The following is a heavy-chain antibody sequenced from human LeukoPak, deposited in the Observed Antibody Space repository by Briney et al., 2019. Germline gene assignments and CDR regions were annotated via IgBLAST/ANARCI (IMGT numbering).Heavy chain of an antibody. J-gene: IGHJ4*02. Sequence: GGSLRLSYAVSGFTVSSNHMNWVRQAPGKGLDWVSVLFTGGDTSYADSVKGRFTISRDSSKNSLFLQMNSLTPGDTAVYYCLRQGLGGAGRWGQGTLATVSS. CDR2: LFTGGDT. CDR3: LRQGLGGAGR. V-gene: IGHV3-66*02. CDR1: GFTVSSNH. D-gene: IGHD6-19*01.